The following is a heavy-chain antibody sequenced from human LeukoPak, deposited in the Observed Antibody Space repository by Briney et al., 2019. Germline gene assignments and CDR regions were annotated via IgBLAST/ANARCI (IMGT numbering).Heavy chain of an antibody. Sequence: GGSLRLSCAASGFTFSSYEMNWVRQAPGKGLEWVSYISSSGSTIYYADSVKGRFTISRDNAKNSLYLQMNSLRAEDTAVYYCAREGTTVTTPLDYWGQGTLVTVSS. V-gene: IGHV3-48*03. CDR2: ISSSGSTI. CDR3: AREGTTVTTPLDY. D-gene: IGHD4-17*01. CDR1: GFTFSSYE. J-gene: IGHJ4*02.